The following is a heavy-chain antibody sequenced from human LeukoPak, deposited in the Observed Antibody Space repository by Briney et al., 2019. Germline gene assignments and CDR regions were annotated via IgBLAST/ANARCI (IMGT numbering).Heavy chain of an antibody. Sequence: GASVKVSCKASGYTFTSYGISWVRQAPGQGLEWMGWISAYNGNTNYAQKLQGRATMTTDTSTSTAYMELRSLRSDDTAVYYCARVGQVVTATQGSFDYWGQGTLVTVSS. J-gene: IGHJ4*02. V-gene: IGHV1-18*01. CDR1: GYTFTSYG. D-gene: IGHD2-21*02. CDR3: ARVGQVVTATQGSFDY. CDR2: ISAYNGNT.